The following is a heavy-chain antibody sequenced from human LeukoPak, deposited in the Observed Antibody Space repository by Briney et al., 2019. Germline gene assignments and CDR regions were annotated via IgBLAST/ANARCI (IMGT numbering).Heavy chain of an antibody. CDR3: AKEYYDFWSGYYGTDY. J-gene: IGHJ4*02. D-gene: IGHD3-3*01. V-gene: IGHV3-74*01. CDR2: INSDGSST. CDR1: GFTFSSYW. Sequence: GGSLRLSCAASGFTFSSYWMHWVRQAPGKGLVWVSRINSDGSSTSYADSVKGRFTISRDNAKNTLYLQMNSLRAEDTAVYYCAKEYYDFWSGYYGTDYWGQGTLVTVSS.